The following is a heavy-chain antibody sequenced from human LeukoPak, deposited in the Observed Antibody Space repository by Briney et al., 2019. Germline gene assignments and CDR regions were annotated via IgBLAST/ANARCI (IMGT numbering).Heavy chain of an antibody. D-gene: IGHD2-15*01. CDR2: ISSRSSYI. CDR3: ARAPGRIVVVVAASPDY. CDR1: GFTFSSYS. J-gene: IGHJ4*02. Sequence: GGSLRLSCAASGFTFSSYSMNWVRQAPGKGLEWVSSISSRSSYIYYADSVKGRFTISRDNAKNSLYLQMNSLRAEDTAVYYCARAPGRIVVVVAASPDYWGQGTLVTVSS. V-gene: IGHV3-21*01.